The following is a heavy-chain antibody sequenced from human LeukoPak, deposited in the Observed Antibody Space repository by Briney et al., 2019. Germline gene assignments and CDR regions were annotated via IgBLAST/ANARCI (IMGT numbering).Heavy chain of an antibody. V-gene: IGHV5-51*01. CDR2: IYPGDSDT. CDR3: ARQGADYGGWFYAFDI. CDR1: GSIFTSYW. Sequence: GESLKISCKGSGSIFTSYWIGWVRQMPGKGLEWMGIIYPGDSDTRYSPSFQGQVTISADKSISTAYLQWSSLKASDTAMYYCARQGADYGGWFYAFDIWGQGTMVTVSS. D-gene: IGHD4-23*01. J-gene: IGHJ3*02.